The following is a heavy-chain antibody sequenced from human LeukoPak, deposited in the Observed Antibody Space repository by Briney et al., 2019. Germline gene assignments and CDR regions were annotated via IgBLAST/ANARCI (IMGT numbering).Heavy chain of an antibody. J-gene: IGHJ4*02. D-gene: IGHD3-3*01. CDR3: ARTRDFWNGYFDY. V-gene: IGHV4-30-2*01. Sequence: SETLSLTCDVSGGSITSGTYYWSWIRQPPGRGLEWIGYILHSGSTYQNPSLKSRVTISVDTSKSQFSLKLSSVTAADTAVYYCARTRDFWNGYFDYWGQGTLVTVSS. CDR2: ILHSGST. CDR1: GGSITSGTYY.